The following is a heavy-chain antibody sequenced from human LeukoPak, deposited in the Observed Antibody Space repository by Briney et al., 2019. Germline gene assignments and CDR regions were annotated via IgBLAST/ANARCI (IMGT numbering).Heavy chain of an antibody. J-gene: IGHJ4*02. CDR3: ARVPFDYYDSSGFDY. Sequence: SETLSLTCAVYGGSFSGYYWSWIRQPPGKGLEWIGEINHSGSTNYSPSLKSRVTISVDTSKNQFSLKLSSVTAADTAVYYCARVPFDYYDSSGFDYWGQGTLVTVSS. CDR1: GGSFSGYY. V-gene: IGHV4-34*01. D-gene: IGHD3-22*01. CDR2: INHSGST.